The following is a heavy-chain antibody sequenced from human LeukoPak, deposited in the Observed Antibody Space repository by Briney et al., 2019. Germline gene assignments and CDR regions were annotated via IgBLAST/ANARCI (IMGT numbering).Heavy chain of an antibody. CDR1: GFTFDLYA. Sequence: GGSLRLSCAASGFTFDLYAIHWVRQAPGKGLEWVSGISWNSGSIGYADSVKGRFTISRDNAKNSLYLQMNSLRAEDTALYYCAKDIKANGDYFLYYGMDVWGQGTTVTVSS. J-gene: IGHJ6*02. CDR3: AKDIKANGDYFLYYGMDV. V-gene: IGHV3-9*01. D-gene: IGHD4-17*01. CDR2: ISWNSGSI.